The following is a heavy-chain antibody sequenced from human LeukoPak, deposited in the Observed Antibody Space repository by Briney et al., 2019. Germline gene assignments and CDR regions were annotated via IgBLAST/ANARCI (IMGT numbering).Heavy chain of an antibody. Sequence: ASVKVSCKASGYSLKDYFIHWVRQAPGHDPQWLGWINCKSGDTDYGQDFQGRVHMTRGKALSTVYLELLSRRLDDTAIYYCARADSSDNLYSGGYLDPWGQGTLITVSS. CDR1: GYSLKDYF. CDR2: INCKSGDT. D-gene: IGHD6-25*01. J-gene: IGHJ5*02. V-gene: IGHV1-2*02. CDR3: ARADSSDNLYSGGYLDP.